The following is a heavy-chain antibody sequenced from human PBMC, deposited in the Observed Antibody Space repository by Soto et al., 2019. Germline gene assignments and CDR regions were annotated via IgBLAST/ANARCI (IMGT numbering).Heavy chain of an antibody. J-gene: IGHJ4*02. Sequence: SETLSLTCAVYGGSFSGYYWSWIRQPPGKGLEWIGEINHSGSTNYNPSLKSRVTISVDTSKNQFSLKLSSVTAADTAVYYCARDRSGYDFCYWGQGTLVTVSS. CDR3: ARDRSGYDFCY. V-gene: IGHV4-34*01. CDR1: GGSFSGYY. CDR2: INHSGST. D-gene: IGHD5-12*01.